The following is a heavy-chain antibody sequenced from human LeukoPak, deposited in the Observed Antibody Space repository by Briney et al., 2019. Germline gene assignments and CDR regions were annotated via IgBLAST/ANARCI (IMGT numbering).Heavy chain of an antibody. CDR3: ARLEGHSSWRYYYGMDV. CDR2: IYYSGST. V-gene: IGHV4-59*08. CDR1: GGSISSYY. J-gene: IGHJ6*02. D-gene: IGHD6-13*01. Sequence: SETLSLTCTVSGGSISSYYWSWIRQPPGKGLEWIGYIYYSGSTNYNPSLKSRVTISVDTSKNQFSLKLSSVTAADTAVYYCARLEGHSSWRYYYGMDVWGQGTTVTVSS.